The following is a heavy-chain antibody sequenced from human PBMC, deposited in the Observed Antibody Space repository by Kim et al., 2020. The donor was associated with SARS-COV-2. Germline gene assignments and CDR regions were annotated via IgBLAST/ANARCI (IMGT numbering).Heavy chain of an antibody. D-gene: IGHD6-13*01. Sequence: SETLSLTCTVSGVSISSYYWSWIRQPPGKGLEWIGYIYYSGNTNYNPSLKSRVTISVDTSKNQFSLKLSSVTAADTAVYYCAREYRYSSCWYIDYWGQGTLVTFSS. CDR3: AREYRYSSCWYIDY. V-gene: IGHV4-59*13. CDR1: GVSISSYY. J-gene: IGHJ4*02. CDR2: IYYSGNT.